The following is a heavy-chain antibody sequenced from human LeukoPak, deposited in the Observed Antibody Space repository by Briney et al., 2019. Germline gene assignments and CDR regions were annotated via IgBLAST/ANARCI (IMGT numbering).Heavy chain of an antibody. CDR1: GYSFTSYW. CDR3: ARLRYSYYYYMDV. Sequence: GESLKISCKGSGYSFTSYWIGWVRQMPGKGLEWMGIIYPADSDTRDSPSFQGQVTISADKSISTAYLQWSSLKASDTAMYYCARLRYSYYYYMDVWGKGTTVTVSS. CDR2: IYPADSDT. V-gene: IGHV5-51*01. J-gene: IGHJ6*03.